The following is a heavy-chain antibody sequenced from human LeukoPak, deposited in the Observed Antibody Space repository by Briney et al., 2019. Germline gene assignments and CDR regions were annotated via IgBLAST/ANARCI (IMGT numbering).Heavy chain of an antibody. D-gene: IGHD3-3*01. J-gene: IGHJ5*02. CDR1: GGSISSSSYY. CDR3: ARGWGNYDFWSGLRFDP. Sequence: SETLSLTCTVSGGSISSSSYYWGWIRQPPGKGLEWIGRIYYSGSTYYNPSLKSRVTISVDTSKNQFSLKLSSVTAADTAVYYCARGWGNYDFWSGLRFDPWGQGTLVTVSS. V-gene: IGHV4-39*07. CDR2: IYYSGST.